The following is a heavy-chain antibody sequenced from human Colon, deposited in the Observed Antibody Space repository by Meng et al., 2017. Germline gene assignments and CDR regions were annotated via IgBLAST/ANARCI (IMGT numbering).Heavy chain of an antibody. J-gene: IGHJ3*02. V-gene: IGHV7-4-1*02. CDR1: GYTFTTYA. CDR2: INTNTGNP. Sequence: ASVKVSCKASGYTFTTYAMNWVRQAPGQGLEWMGWINTNTGNPTYAQGFTGRFVFSLDTSVSTAFLQISSLKAEDTAVYYCARDETRLPSNTYYYTPDAFDIWGLGKMV. D-gene: IGHD2/OR15-2a*01. CDR3: ARDETRLPSNTYYYTPDAFDI.